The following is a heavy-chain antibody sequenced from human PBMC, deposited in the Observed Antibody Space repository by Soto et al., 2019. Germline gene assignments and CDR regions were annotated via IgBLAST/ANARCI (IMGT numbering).Heavy chain of an antibody. CDR3: ARHYDSSGYYYDDYFDY. D-gene: IGHD3-22*01. CDR2: IDPSDSYT. Sequence: PGESLKISCKGSGYSFTSDWISWVRQMPGKGLEWMGRIDPSDSYTNYSPSFQGHVTISADKSISTAYLQWSSLKASDTAMYYCARHYDSSGYYYDDYFDYWGQGTLVTVSS. V-gene: IGHV5-10-1*01. CDR1: GYSFTSDW. J-gene: IGHJ4*02.